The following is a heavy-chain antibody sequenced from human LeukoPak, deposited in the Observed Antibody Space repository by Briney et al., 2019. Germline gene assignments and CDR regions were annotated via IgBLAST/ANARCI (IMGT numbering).Heavy chain of an antibody. Sequence: SETLSLTCTVSGGSISSYYWSWIRQPPGKGLEWIGYIYYSGSTNYNPSLRSRVTISVDTSKNQFSLKLSSVTAADTAVYYCASASGYSYGSFGWFDPWGQGTLVTVSS. CDR2: IYYSGST. CDR1: GGSISSYY. V-gene: IGHV4-59*01. CDR3: ASASGYSYGSFGWFDP. J-gene: IGHJ5*02. D-gene: IGHD5-18*01.